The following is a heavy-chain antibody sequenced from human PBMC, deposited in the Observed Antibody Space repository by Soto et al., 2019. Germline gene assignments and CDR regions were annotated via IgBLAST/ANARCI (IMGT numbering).Heavy chain of an antibody. CDR2: IYPGDSDT. V-gene: IGHV5-51*01. CDR1: GYSFTNYW. CDR3: ARHYPPVTRYYYYGMDV. Sequence: PGESLKISCKGSGYSFTNYWIAWVRQMPGKGLEWMGIIYPGDSDTRYSPSFQGQVTISADKSISTAYLQWSSLKASDTAMYYCARHYPPVTRYYYYGMDVWGQGTTVTVSS. D-gene: IGHD4-4*01. J-gene: IGHJ6*02.